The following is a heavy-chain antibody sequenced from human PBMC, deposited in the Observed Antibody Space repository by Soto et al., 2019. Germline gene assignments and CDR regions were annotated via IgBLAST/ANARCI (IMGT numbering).Heavy chain of an antibody. CDR2: ISYDGSNT. D-gene: IGHD3-10*01. V-gene: IGHV3-30-3*01. CDR3: AREEVRGVIIMFDY. Sequence: ESGGGVVQPGRSLRLSCAASGFTFSSYAMHWVRQAPGKGLEWVAVISYDGSNTYYADSAKGRFTISRDKSKNTLYLQMNSLRTEDTAVYYCAREEVRGVIIMFDYWGRGALVTVSS. J-gene: IGHJ4*02. CDR1: GFTFSSYA.